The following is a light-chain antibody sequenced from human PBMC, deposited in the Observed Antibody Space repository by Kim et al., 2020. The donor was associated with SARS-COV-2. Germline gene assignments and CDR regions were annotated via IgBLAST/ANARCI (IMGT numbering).Light chain of an antibody. CDR2: KDT. Sequence: SYELTQPPSVSVSPGQTARITCSGDELPRQYSYWYQQKPGQAPVLVIYKDTERPSGIPERFSGSSSGTTVTLTISGVQAGDEADYYCQSPDSSATYRVFGGGTQLTVL. V-gene: IGLV3-25*03. CDR3: QSPDSSATYRV. CDR1: ELPRQY. J-gene: IGLJ3*02.